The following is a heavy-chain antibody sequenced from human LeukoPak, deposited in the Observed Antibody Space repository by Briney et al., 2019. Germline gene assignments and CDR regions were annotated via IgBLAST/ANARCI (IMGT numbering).Heavy chain of an antibody. CDR3: ARDPEWELYFDY. CDR2: CNPEDGET. V-gene: IGHV1-24*01. Sequence: ASVKVSCKVSGYTLSELCMHWVRQAPGKGLEWMGGCNPEDGETIYAQKFQARVTMTEDTSTDTAYMELSSLRSEDTAVYYCARDPEWELYFDYWGQGTLVTVSS. CDR1: GYTLSELC. J-gene: IGHJ4*02. D-gene: IGHD1-26*01.